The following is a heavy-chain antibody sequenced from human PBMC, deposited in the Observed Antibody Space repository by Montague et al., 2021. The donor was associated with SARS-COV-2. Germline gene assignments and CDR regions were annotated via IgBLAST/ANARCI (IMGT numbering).Heavy chain of an antibody. J-gene: IGHJ3*02. CDR1: GGSISSGGYY. Sequence: TLSLTCTVSGGSISSGGYYWSWIRQHPGKGLEWIGYLYYSGSTYYNPSLKSRVTISVDTSKNQFSLKLSSVTAADTAVYYCARAATITMIVVVIDAFDIWGQGTMVTVSS. CDR3: ARAATITMIVVVIDAFDI. D-gene: IGHD3-22*01. V-gene: IGHV4-31*03. CDR2: LYYSGST.